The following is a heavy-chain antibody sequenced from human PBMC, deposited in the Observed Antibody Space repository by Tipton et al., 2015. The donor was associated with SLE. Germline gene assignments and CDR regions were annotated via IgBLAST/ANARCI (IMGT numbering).Heavy chain of an antibody. CDR3: ARETVTGAITL. Sequence: TLSLTCTVSGGSISSGRYYWSWIRQPAGKGLEWIGSVFFSGATYYSPSLKSRVTISLDASKNHFSLKMTFVTAADTAVYYCARETVTGAITLWGQGTLVTVSS. J-gene: IGHJ4*02. CDR2: VFFSGAT. D-gene: IGHD1-20*01. CDR1: GGSISSGRYY. V-gene: IGHV4-39*07.